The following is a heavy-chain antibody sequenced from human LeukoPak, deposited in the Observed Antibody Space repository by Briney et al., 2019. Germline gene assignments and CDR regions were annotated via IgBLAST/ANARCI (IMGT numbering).Heavy chain of an antibody. J-gene: IGHJ3*02. CDR1: GYTFTSYY. Sequence: ASVKVSCKASGYTFTSYYMHWVRQAPGQGLEWMGWINPKSGGTNYAQKFQGRVTMTRDTSISTAYMDMSSLRSDDTAVYCCARNLWFGESSDAFDMWGQGTMVTVSS. V-gene: IGHV1-2*02. D-gene: IGHD3-10*01. CDR3: ARNLWFGESSDAFDM. CDR2: INPKSGGT.